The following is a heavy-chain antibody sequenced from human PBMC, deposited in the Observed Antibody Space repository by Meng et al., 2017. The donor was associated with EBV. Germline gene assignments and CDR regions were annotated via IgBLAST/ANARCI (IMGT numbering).Heavy chain of an antibody. V-gene: IGHV3-21*01. CDR3: ARDRTSNRFDY. J-gene: IGHJ4*02. D-gene: IGHD2-8*01. CDR1: GFTLRSYS. Sequence: EGALEESGGGLVKPGESLRLSCAASGFTLRSYSMNWVRLSPGKGLEWVSSISSNSIYIYYADLVKGRFTISRDNAKNSLFLQMNSLRAEDTAVYYCARDRTSNRFDYWGQGTLVTVSS. CDR2: ISSNSIYI.